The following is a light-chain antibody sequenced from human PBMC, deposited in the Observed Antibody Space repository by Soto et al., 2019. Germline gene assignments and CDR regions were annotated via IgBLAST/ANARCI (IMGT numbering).Light chain of an antibody. Sequence: QSVLTQPPSASGSPGQSVTISCTGTSSDVGAYIYVSWYQQHPGTAPKLIIYEVNKRPSGVPDRFSGSRSGNTASLTVSGLQPEYSADYYCSSYAGNTIFLFGGGTKVTVL. J-gene: IGLJ2*01. V-gene: IGLV2-8*01. CDR1: SSDVGAYIY. CDR3: SSYAGNTIFL. CDR2: EVN.